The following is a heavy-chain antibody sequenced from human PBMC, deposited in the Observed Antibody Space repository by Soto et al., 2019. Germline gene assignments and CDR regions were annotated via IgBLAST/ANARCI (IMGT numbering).Heavy chain of an antibody. J-gene: IGHJ6*02. CDR1: GGTFSSYA. V-gene: IGHV1-69*12. D-gene: IGHD2-15*01. CDR3: ASGDVVVVAATPYYYYGMDV. Sequence: QVQLVQSGAEVKKPGSSVKVSCKASGGTFSSYAISWVRQAPGQGLEWMGGIIPIFGTANYAQKFQGRVTITADESTSTAYMDVSSLRSEDTAVYYCASGDVVVVAATPYYYYGMDVWGQGTTVTVSS. CDR2: IIPIFGTA.